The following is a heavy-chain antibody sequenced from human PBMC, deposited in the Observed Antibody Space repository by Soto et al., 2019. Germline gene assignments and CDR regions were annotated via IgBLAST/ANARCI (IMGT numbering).Heavy chain of an antibody. CDR3: ARGVGIAAAGTGYYYYGMDV. Sequence: ASVKVSCKASGYTXTSYGITWVRQAPGQGLEWMGWISAYNGNTNYAQKFQGWVTMTRDTSISTAYMELSRLRSDDTAVYYCARGVGIAAAGTGYYYYGMDVWGQGTTVTVSS. CDR2: ISAYNGNT. CDR1: GYTXTSYG. J-gene: IGHJ6*02. V-gene: IGHV1-18*01. D-gene: IGHD6-13*01.